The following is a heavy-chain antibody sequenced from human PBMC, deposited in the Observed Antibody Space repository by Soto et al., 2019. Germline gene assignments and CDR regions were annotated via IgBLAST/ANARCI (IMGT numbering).Heavy chain of an antibody. Sequence: QVQLQESGPGLVKPSGTLSLTCAVSGASISSTNWWRWVRQAPGEGLEWIGEIFHSGTTTYNPSLKSRVIISMDTSTNQLSLRLDSVTAADTAVYFCARHIAVPTTRGFDYWGQGTLVTVSS. CDR3: ARHIAVPTTRGFDY. CDR2: IFHSGTT. J-gene: IGHJ4*02. V-gene: IGHV4-4*02. D-gene: IGHD2-15*01. CDR1: GASISSTNW.